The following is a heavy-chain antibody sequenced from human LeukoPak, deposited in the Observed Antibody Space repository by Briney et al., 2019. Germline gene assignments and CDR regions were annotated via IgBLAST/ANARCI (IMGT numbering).Heavy chain of an antibody. CDR2: ISSVGHTN. J-gene: IGHJ6*02. V-gene: IGHV3-30*18. Sequence: GGSVRLSCTASGFTFSSFGMHWVRQAPGKGLEWVTAISSVGHTNKSADSVKGRFTVSRDNSKNTLYLQMNNVRGEDTALYYCTKGPYGNSIYYGMDVWGQGTTVTVSS. CDR3: TKGPYGNSIYYGMDV. D-gene: IGHD5-24*01. CDR1: GFTFSSFG.